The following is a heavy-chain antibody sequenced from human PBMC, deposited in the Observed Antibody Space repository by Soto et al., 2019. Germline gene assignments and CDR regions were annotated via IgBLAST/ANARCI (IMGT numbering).Heavy chain of an antibody. Sequence: SGPTPVYPTQTLTLTCTSWGFPHRTSGEGVGWIRQPPGKALEWLALIYWDDDKRYSPSLKSRLTITKDTSKNQVVLTMTNMDPVDTATYYCAHSRQLFRVLLSPGGPVAVLDIWGKGTMVPVS. CDR2: IYWDDDK. D-gene: IGHD3-10*01. J-gene: IGHJ3*02. CDR3: AHSRQLFRVLLSPGGPVAVLDI. V-gene: IGHV2-5*02. CDR1: GFPHRTSGEG.